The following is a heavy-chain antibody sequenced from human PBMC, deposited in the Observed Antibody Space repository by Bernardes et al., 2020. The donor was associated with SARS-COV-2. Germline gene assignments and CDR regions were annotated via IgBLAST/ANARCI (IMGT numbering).Heavy chain of an antibody. Sequence: ASVKVSCRVSGHTLTESAVHWVRQAPGKGLEWMGCFDPEDGQTIYAQKFQGRITMTEVTSTDTAYMELNTLLSDDTAVYFCSERIDFATEGGGGNYYCNYALGVGSQGNTVTVSS. CDR1: GHTLTESA. J-gene: IGHJ6*02. CDR3: SERIDFATEGGGGNYYCNYALGV. D-gene: IGHD2-15*01. V-gene: IGHV1-24*01. CDR2: FDPEDGQT.